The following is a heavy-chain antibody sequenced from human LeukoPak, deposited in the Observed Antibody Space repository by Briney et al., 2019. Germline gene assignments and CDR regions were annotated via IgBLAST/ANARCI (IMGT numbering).Heavy chain of an antibody. Sequence: PSETLSLTCTVSGGSISSGGYYRSWIRQHPGKDLEWIGYIYYSGSTYYNPSLKSRVTISVDTSKNQFSLKLSSVTAPDTAVYYCARDREYSSGWTPFDYWGQGTLVTVSS. J-gene: IGHJ4*02. CDR3: ARDREYSSGWTPFDY. V-gene: IGHV4-31*03. CDR2: IYYSGST. CDR1: GGSISSGGYY. D-gene: IGHD6-19*01.